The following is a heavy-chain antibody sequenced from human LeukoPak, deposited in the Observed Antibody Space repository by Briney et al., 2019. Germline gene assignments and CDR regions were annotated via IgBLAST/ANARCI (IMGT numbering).Heavy chain of an antibody. V-gene: IGHV4-61*02. D-gene: IGHD2-2*02. CDR1: GGSISSGGYY. CDR2: IYTSGST. CDR3: ARDPPKGVPAAIRTDWFDP. J-gene: IGHJ5*02. Sequence: SETLSLTCTVSGGSISSGGYYWSWIRHPPGKGLEWIGRIYTSGSTNYNPSLKSRVTISVDTPKNQFSLKLSSVTAADTAVYYCARDPPKGVPAAIRTDWFDPWGQGTLVTVSS.